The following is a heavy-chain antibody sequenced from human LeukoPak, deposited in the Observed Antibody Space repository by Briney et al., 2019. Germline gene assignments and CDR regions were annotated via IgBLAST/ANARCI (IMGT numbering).Heavy chain of an antibody. CDR3: GRYNSGYYYYFDY. CDR2: ISYSGST. J-gene: IGHJ4*02. Sequence: SETLSLTCTVSGGSISSSNSYWGWIRQPPGKGLEWIGSISYSGSTYYSPSLKSRVTISLDTSKKQFSLKVTFVTAADTAVYYCGRYNSGYYYYFDYWGQGTLVTVSS. D-gene: IGHD3-22*01. V-gene: IGHV4-39*01. CDR1: GGSISSSNSY.